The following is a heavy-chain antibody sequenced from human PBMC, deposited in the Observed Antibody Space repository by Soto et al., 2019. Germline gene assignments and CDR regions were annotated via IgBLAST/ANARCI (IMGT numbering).Heavy chain of an antibody. V-gene: IGHV4-30-4*01. CDR1: GGSISSGDYY. D-gene: IGHD3-22*01. Sequence: SETLSLTCTVSGGSISSGDYYWSWIRQPPGKGLEWIGYIYYSGSTYYNPSLKSRVTISVDTSKNQFSLKLSSVTAADTAVYYCGRGGMYYYDSSGYYRLYFDYWGQGTLVTVSS. J-gene: IGHJ4*02. CDR3: GRGGMYYYDSSGYYRLYFDY. CDR2: IYYSGST.